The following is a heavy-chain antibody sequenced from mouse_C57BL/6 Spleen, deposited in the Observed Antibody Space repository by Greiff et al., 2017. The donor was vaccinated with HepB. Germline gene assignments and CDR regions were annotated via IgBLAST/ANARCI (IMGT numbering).Heavy chain of an antibody. Sequence: QVQLKQSGAELARPGASVKLSCKASGYTFTSYGISWVKQRTGQGLEWIGEIYPRSGNTYYNEKFKGKATLTADKSSSTAYMELRSLTSEDSAVYFCARGEFITTVVATPYYFDYWGQGTTLTVSS. CDR3: ARGEFITTVVATPYYFDY. D-gene: IGHD1-1*01. V-gene: IGHV1-81*01. CDR2: IYPRSGNT. J-gene: IGHJ2*01. CDR1: GYTFTSYG.